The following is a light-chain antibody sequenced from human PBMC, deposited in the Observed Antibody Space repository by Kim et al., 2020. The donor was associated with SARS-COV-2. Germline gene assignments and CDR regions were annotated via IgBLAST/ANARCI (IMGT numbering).Light chain of an antibody. CDR3: QQTFSVPPT. CDR1: QSISHY. J-gene: IGKJ2*01. V-gene: IGKV1-39*01. Sequence: DIQMTQSPSSLSAFVGDSVTITCRASQSISHYVNWYQHKRGEAPRLLIYSASTLQSGVPSKFGGSGSGTDFTLTISSLQREDFATYCCQQTFSVPPTFGQGTKLEI. CDR2: SAS.